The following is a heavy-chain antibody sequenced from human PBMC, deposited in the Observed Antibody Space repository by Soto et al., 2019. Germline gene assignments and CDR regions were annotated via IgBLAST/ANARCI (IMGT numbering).Heavy chain of an antibody. CDR2: IIPIFGTA. D-gene: IGHD4-17*01. V-gene: IGHV1-69*01. J-gene: IGHJ4*02. CDR1: GGTFSSYA. CDR3: AALPDYGGNSAGPRRDFDY. Sequence: QVQLVQSGAEVKKPGSSVKVSCKASGGTFSSYAISWVRQAPGQGLEWMGGIIPIFGTANYAQKFQGRVTITADESTSTAYMELSSLRSEDTAVYYRAALPDYGGNSAGPRRDFDYWGQGTLVTVSS.